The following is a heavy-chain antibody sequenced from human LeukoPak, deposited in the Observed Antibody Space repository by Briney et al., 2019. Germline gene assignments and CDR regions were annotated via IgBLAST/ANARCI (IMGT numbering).Heavy chain of an antibody. CDR2: ISSNGGST. J-gene: IGHJ4*02. CDR1: GFTFSSYA. D-gene: IGHD2-8*02. Sequence: GSLRLSCAASGFTFSSYAMHWVRQAPGKGLEYVSAISSNGGSTYYANSVKGRFTISRDNSKNTLYLQMGSLRAEDMAVYYCARGLPGLYFDYWGQGTLVTVS. CDR3: ARGLPGLYFDY. V-gene: IGHV3-64*01.